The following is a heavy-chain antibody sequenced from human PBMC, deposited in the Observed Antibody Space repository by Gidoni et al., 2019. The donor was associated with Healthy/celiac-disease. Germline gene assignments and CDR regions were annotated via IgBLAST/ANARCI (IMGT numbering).Heavy chain of an antibody. J-gene: IGHJ4*02. CDR3: AKPRLAYYYDSSGFNFDY. Sequence: EVQLLESGGGLVQPGGSLRLSCAASGFTFSSYAMTWVRQAPGKGLGWVSAISGSGGSTYYADSVKGRFTISRDNSKNTLYLQMNSLRAEDTAVYYCAKPRLAYYYDSSGFNFDYWGQGTLVTVSS. CDR2: ISGSGGST. V-gene: IGHV3-23*01. D-gene: IGHD3-22*01. CDR1: GFTFSSYA.